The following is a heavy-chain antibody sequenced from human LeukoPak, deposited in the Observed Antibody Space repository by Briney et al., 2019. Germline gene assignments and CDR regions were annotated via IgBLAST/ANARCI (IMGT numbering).Heavy chain of an antibody. J-gene: IGHJ4*02. D-gene: IGHD3-10*02. V-gene: IGHV4-38-2*01. CDR3: CITMSSGDFDY. CDR1: GYSISSGYY. Sequence: PSETLSLTCAVSGYSISSGYYWGWIRQPPGKGLEWIGSIYHSGSTYYNPSLKSRVTISVDTSKNQFSLKLSSVTAADTAVYCCCITMSSGDFDYWGQGTLVTVSS. CDR2: IYHSGST.